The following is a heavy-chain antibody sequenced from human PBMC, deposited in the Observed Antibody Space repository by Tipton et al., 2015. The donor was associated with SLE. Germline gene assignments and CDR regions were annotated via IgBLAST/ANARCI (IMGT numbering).Heavy chain of an antibody. J-gene: IGHJ4*02. CDR3: AKDSLTGAAPFDY. CDR2: IYPSDSDT. CDR1: GFSFTNFW. Sequence: QLVQSGAEVRKPGESLKISCKTSGFSFTNFWIAWVRQRPGKGLEWMGIIYPSDSDTRYGPSFEGQVTISADKSTSTAYLEWSSLKASYTATYYCAKDSLTGAAPFDYWGQGTLVAVSS. D-gene: IGHD1-14*01. V-gene: IGHV5-51*01.